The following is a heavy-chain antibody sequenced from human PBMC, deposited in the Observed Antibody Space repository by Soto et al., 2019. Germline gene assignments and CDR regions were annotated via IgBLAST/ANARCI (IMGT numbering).Heavy chain of an antibody. CDR1: GGSNSSGAYY. D-gene: IGHD6-13*01. CDR3: ARDGRLVNYYYYGMDV. Sequence: QVQLQESGPGLEKPSQTLSLTCSVSGGSNSSGAYYWTWIRQHPGKGLEWIGYIYYSGSTYYNPSLKSRVTISVDTSKNQFSLKLRSVTAADTAVYYCARDGRLVNYYYYGMDVWGQGTTVTVSS. J-gene: IGHJ6*02. V-gene: IGHV4-31*03. CDR2: IYYSGST.